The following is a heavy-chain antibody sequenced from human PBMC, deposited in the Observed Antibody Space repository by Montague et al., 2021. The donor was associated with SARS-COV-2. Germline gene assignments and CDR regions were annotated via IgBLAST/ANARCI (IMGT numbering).Heavy chain of an antibody. CDR1: GGSISSYF. J-gene: IGHJ4*02. V-gene: IGHV4-59*01. Sequence: SETLSLTCNVSGGSISSYFWNWIRQPPGKGLEWIGYIYYSGGTNYNPSLKSRATISLDTSKNQFSLKLSSVTAADTAVYYCARGTIVGTSFDYWGQGTLVTVSS. D-gene: IGHD1-26*01. CDR3: ARGTIVGTSFDY. CDR2: IYYSGGT.